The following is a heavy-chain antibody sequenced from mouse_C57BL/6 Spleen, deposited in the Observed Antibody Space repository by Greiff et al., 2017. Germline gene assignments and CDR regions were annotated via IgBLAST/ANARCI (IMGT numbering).Heavy chain of an antibody. J-gene: IGHJ1*03. V-gene: IGHV1-66*01. CDR1: GYSFTSYY. CDR2: IYPGSGNT. CDR3: ANWDYWYFDV. Sequence: QVQLQQSGPELVKPGASVKISCKASGYSFTSYYIHWVKQRPGQGLEWIGWIYPGSGNTKYNEKFKGKATLTADTTSSTAYMQLSSLTSEDAAVYYCANWDYWYFDVWGTGTTVTVSS. D-gene: IGHD4-1*01.